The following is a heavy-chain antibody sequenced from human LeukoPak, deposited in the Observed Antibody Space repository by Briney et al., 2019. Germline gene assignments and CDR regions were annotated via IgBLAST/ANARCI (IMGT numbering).Heavy chain of an antibody. Sequence: PGGSLRLSCAASGFTFSSYAISWVRQAPGKRLEWVSAISGSSGSTYYADSVKGRFTISRDNAKNSLYLQVNSLRAEDTAVYYCARDSWIRGVIIHFDYWGQGTLVTVSS. CDR3: ARDSWIRGVIIHFDY. D-gene: IGHD3-10*01. J-gene: IGHJ4*02. CDR2: ISGSSGST. CDR1: GFTFSSYA. V-gene: IGHV3-23*01.